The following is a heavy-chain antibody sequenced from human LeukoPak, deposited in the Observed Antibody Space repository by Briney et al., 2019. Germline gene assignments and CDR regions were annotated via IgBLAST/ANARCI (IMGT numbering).Heavy chain of an antibody. Sequence: SETLSLTCTVSGGSISSYYWSWIRQPPGKGLEWIGYIYYSGSTNYNPSLKSRVTISVDTSKNQFSLKLSSVTAADTAVYYCARDRRSKRYYGSGSNWFDPWGQGTLVTVSS. CDR3: ARDRRSKRYYGSGSNWFDP. CDR2: IYYSGST. D-gene: IGHD3-10*01. CDR1: GGSISSYY. V-gene: IGHV4-59*01. J-gene: IGHJ5*02.